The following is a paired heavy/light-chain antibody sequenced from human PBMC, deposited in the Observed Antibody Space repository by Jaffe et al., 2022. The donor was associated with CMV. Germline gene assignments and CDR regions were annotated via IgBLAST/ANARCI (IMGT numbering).Heavy chain of an antibody. V-gene: IGHV4-31*03. CDR2: IRYIGDS. CDR1: GGSISSGDYH. D-gene: IGHD6-19*01. Sequence: QVQLQESGPRLVKPSQTLSLTCTVSGGSISSGDYHWSWIRQHPEKGLEWIAYIRYIGDSYYNPSLKSRVIISVDTSKNQFSLKLRSVTAADTAVYYCVRGRRVGSHSGFDPWGQGTLVTVSS. J-gene: IGHJ5*02. CDR3: VRGRRVGSHSGFDP.
Light chain of an antibody. CDR3: QQYNKWPPFT. CDR2: GAS. CDR1: QSVSSN. J-gene: IGKJ3*01. Sequence: EIVMTQSPATLSVSPGERATLSCRASQSVSSNLAWYQQKLGQAPRLLIYGASTRATGIPARFSGSGSGTEFTLTISSLQSEDFAVYYCQQYNKWPPFTFGPGTKVDIK. V-gene: IGKV3-15*01.